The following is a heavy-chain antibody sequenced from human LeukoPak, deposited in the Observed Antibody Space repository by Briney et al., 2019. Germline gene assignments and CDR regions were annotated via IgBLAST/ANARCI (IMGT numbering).Heavy chain of an antibody. CDR1: GFTFSSYA. Sequence: GGSLRLSCAASGFTFSSYAMSWVRQAPGKGLEWVSAISGSGGSTYYADSVKGRFTISRDDSKNTLYLQMNSLRAEDTAVYYCAKDPATVVTPGCIDYWGQGTLVTVSS. V-gene: IGHV3-23*01. CDR2: ISGSGGST. D-gene: IGHD4-17*01. CDR3: AKDPATVVTPGCIDY. J-gene: IGHJ4*02.